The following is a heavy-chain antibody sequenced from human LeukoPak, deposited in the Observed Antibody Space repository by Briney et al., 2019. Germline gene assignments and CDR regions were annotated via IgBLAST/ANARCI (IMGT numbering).Heavy chain of an antibody. CDR1: GGSISSYY. J-gene: IGHJ3*02. D-gene: IGHD3-22*01. Sequence: SETLSLTCTVSGGSISSYYWSWIRQPPGKGLEWIGYIYYSGSTNYNPSLKSRGTISVDTSENQFSLKLSSVTAADTAVYYCARGTYYYDSSGQIHDAFDIWGQGTMVTVSS. V-gene: IGHV4-59*01. CDR2: IYYSGST. CDR3: ARGTYYYDSSGQIHDAFDI.